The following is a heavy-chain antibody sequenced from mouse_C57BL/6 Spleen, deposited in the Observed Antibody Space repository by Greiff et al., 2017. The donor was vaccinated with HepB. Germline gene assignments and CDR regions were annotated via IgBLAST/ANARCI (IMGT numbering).Heavy chain of an antibody. CDR1: GFTFTDYY. CDR3: ARYGRDYYGSREVFDY. D-gene: IGHD1-1*01. V-gene: IGHV7-3*01. Sequence: EVQLVESGGGLVQPGGSLSLSCAASGFTFTDYYMSWVRQPPGKALEWLGFIRNKANGYTTEYSASVKGRFTISRDNSQSILYLQMNALRAEDSATYYCARYGRDYYGSREVFDYWGQGTTLTVSS. J-gene: IGHJ2*01. CDR2: IRNKANGYTT.